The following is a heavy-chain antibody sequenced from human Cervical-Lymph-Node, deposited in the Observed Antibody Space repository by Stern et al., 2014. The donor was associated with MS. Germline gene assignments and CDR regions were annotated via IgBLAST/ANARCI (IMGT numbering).Heavy chain of an antibody. CDR1: GYTFTSYD. Sequence: QVQLVQSGAEVKKPGSSVKVSCKASGYTFTSYDINWVRQAAGQGLEWMGWMSPKSGNRGYPQKFQGRFTMTWDTSKSTAYMELTSLTSEDTAVYYCVRPPVSSGWYSFDHWGQGTLVTVSS. V-gene: IGHV1-8*01. J-gene: IGHJ4*02. D-gene: IGHD6-19*01. CDR2: MSPKSGNR. CDR3: VRPPVSSGWYSFDH.